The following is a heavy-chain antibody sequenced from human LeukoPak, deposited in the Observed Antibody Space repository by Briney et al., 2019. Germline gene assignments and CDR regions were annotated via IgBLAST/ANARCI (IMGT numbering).Heavy chain of an antibody. Sequence: ASVTVSCKASGYTFTSYGISWVRQAPGQGLEWMGWISAYNGNTNYAQKLQGRVTMTTDTSTSTAYMELRSLRSDDTAVYYCARDSREVEISVYYYYYGMDVWGQGTTVTVSS. V-gene: IGHV1-18*01. J-gene: IGHJ6*02. D-gene: IGHD1-1*01. CDR3: ARDSREVEISVYYYYYGMDV. CDR2: ISAYNGNT. CDR1: GYTFTSYG.